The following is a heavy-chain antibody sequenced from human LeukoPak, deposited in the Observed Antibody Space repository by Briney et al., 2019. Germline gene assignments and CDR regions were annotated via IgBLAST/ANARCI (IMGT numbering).Heavy chain of an antibody. Sequence: SETLSLTCRVSGGSIRTDGSYWAWIRQPPGKGLEWIGSIYIDGITHYNSSLQSRVTLSIDTSKNHFSLRLTSVTAADTAVFYCARLFTRAWEYRYGMDVWGQGTAVTVSS. D-gene: IGHD1-26*01. J-gene: IGHJ6*02. CDR1: GGSIRTDGSY. V-gene: IGHV4-39*02. CDR3: ARLFTRAWEYRYGMDV. CDR2: IYIDGIT.